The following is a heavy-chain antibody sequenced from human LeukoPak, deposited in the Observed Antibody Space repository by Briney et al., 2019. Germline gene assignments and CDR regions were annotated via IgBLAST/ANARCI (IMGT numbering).Heavy chain of an antibody. CDR1: GYSFTSYW. V-gene: IGHV5-51*01. D-gene: IGHD3-22*01. J-gene: IGHJ4*02. CDR3: ARQYYYDSSGYSYYFDY. CDR2: IYPGDSDT. Sequence: GGSLKISCKGSGYSFTSYWIGWVRQMPGKGLEWMGIIYPGDSDTRYSPSFQGQVTISADKSITTAYLQWSSLKASDTAMYYCARQYYYDSSGYSYYFDYWGQGTLVTVSS.